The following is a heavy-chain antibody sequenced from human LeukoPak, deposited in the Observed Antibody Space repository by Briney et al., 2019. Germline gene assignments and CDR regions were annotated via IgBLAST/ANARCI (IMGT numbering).Heavy chain of an antibody. CDR1: GYTFTSYD. V-gene: IGHV1-8*01. Sequence: ASVKVSCKASGYTFTSYDINWVRQATGQGLEWMGWMNPNSGNTGYAQKFQGRVTMTRNTSISTAYMELSSLRSEDTAVYYCARVYYDFWSGYFTKDVWGQGTTVTVSS. CDR2: MNPNSGNT. D-gene: IGHD3-3*01. J-gene: IGHJ6*02. CDR3: ARVYYDFWSGYFTKDV.